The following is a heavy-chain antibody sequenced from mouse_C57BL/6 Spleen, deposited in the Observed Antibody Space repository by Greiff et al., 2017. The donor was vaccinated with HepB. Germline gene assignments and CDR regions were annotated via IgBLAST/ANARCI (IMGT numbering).Heavy chain of an antibody. CDR2: ISDGGSYT. D-gene: IGHD1-1*01. CDR3: ARGYYGSSPSYFDV. J-gene: IGHJ1*03. Sequence: EVQGVESGGGLVKPGGSLKLSCAASGFTFSSYAMSWVRQTPEKRLEWVATISDGGSYTYYPDNVKGRFTISRDNAKNNLYLQMSHLKSEDTAMYYCARGYYGSSPSYFDVWGTGTTVTVSS. V-gene: IGHV5-4*01. CDR1: GFTFSSYA.